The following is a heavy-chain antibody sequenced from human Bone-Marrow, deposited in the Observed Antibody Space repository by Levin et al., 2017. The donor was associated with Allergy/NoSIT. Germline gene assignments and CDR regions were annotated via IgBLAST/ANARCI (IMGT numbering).Heavy chain of an antibody. CDR2: IKQDGSEK. J-gene: IGHJ6*02. D-gene: IGHD2-2*01. CDR3: ASRMLWAGQGDYGMDV. V-gene: IGHV3-7*01. Sequence: GGSLRLSCAASGFTFSSYWMSWVRQAPGKGLEWVANIKQDGSEKYYVDSVKGRFTISRDNAKNSLYLQMNSLRAEDTAVYYCASRMLWAGQGDYGMDVWGQGTTVTVSS. CDR1: GFTFSSYW.